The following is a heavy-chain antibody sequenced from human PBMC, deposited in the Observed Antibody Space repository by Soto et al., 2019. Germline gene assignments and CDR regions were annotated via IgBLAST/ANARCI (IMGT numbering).Heavy chain of an antibody. CDR3: ARIQGGPTYYYYYGMDV. CDR2: VFSNDEK. V-gene: IGHV2-26*01. J-gene: IGHJ6*02. CDR1: GFSLSNDRMG. D-gene: IGHD3-16*01. Sequence: NGSGPTLVNPTETLTLTCTVSGFSLSNDRMGVSWIRQPPGEALEWLAHVFSNDEKSYSASLKSRLTISKDTSKSQVILTVTDMDPVDTATYYCARIQGGPTYYYYYGMDVWGQGTTVTVSS.